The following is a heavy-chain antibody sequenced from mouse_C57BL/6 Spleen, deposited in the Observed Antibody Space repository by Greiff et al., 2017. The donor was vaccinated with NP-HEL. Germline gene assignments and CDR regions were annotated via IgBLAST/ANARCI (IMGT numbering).Heavy chain of an antibody. J-gene: IGHJ2*01. Sequence: QVQLQQSGAELVKPGASVTISCKASGYAFSSYWMNWVKQRPGKGLVWIGQIYPGDGDTNYNGKFKGKATLTADKSSSPAYIQLCNLTSADSAVYFCVSSNWDGLPFDYWGKGTTLTVSS. V-gene: IGHV1-80*01. D-gene: IGHD4-1*01. CDR2: IYPGDGDT. CDR3: VSSNWDGLPFDY. CDR1: GYAFSSYW.